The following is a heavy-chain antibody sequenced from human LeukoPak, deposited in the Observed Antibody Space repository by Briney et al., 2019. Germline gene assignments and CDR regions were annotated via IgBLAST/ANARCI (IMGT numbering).Heavy chain of an antibody. J-gene: IGHJ4*02. CDR2: INAGNGNT. D-gene: IGHD3-10*01. CDR3: ARDRGEVPSDY. CDR1: GYTFTSYA. V-gene: IGHV1-3*01. Sequence: ASVKVSCKASGYTFTSYAMHWVRQAPEQRLEWMGWINAGNGNTKYSQKFQGRVTITRDTSASTVYMELSSLRSEDTAVYYCARDRGEVPSDYWGQGTLVTVSS.